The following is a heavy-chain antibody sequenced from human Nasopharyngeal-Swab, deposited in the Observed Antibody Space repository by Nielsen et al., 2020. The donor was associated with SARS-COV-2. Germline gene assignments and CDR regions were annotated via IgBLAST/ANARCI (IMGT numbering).Heavy chain of an antibody. CDR1: GFTFSSYA. V-gene: IGHV3-23*01. D-gene: IGHD3-10*01. CDR3: AKLAEPALLWLGELWSHFDD. J-gene: IGHJ4*02. Sequence: GESLKISCAASGFTFSSYAMSWVRQAPGKGLEWVSAISGSGGSTYYADSVKGRFTISRDNSKNTLYLQMNSLRAEDTAVYYCAKLAEPALLWLGELWSHFDDWGQGTLVTVSS. CDR2: ISGSGGST.